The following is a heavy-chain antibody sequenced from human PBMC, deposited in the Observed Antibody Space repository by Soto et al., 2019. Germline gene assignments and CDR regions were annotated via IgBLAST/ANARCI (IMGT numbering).Heavy chain of an antibody. J-gene: IGHJ4*02. Sequence: GGSLRLSCAASGFTFSSYAMSWVRQAPGKGLEWVSAISGSGGSTYYADSVKGRFTISRDNSKNTLYLQMNSLRAEDTAVYYCAKVKNGDYINLCNYWGQGTLVTVSS. CDR3: AKVKNGDYINLCNY. CDR2: ISGSGGST. CDR1: GFTFSSYA. V-gene: IGHV3-23*01. D-gene: IGHD4-17*01.